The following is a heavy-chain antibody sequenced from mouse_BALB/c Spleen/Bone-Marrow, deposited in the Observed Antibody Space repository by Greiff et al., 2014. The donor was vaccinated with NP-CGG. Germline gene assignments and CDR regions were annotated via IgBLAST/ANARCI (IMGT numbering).Heavy chain of an antibody. CDR3: ARDGGSYFSWFAY. D-gene: IGHD2-12*01. V-gene: IGHV5-9-4*01. CDR1: GFTFSNYA. J-gene: IGHJ3*01. CDR2: IISGGSYT. Sequence: EVMLVESGGGLVKPGGSLKLSCAASGFTFSNYAMSWVRQSPEKRLEWVAEIISGGSYTYYPDNVTGRFTISRDNAKKTLYLEMSSLRSEDTAMYYCARDGGSYFSWFAYWGQGTLVTVSA.